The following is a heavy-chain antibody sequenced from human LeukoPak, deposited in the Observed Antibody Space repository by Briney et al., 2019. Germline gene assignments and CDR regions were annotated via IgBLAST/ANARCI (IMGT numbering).Heavy chain of an antibody. D-gene: IGHD3-22*01. CDR1: GYTFTSCA. Sequence: GASVKVSCKASGYTFTSCAISWVRQAPGQGLEWMGWISAYNGNTNYAQKFQGRVTMTRDTSISTAYMELSRLRSDDTAVYYCARDYKVEGDSSGYYYRYWGQGTLVTVSS. V-gene: IGHV1-18*01. J-gene: IGHJ4*02. CDR2: ISAYNGNT. CDR3: ARDYKVEGDSSGYYYRY.